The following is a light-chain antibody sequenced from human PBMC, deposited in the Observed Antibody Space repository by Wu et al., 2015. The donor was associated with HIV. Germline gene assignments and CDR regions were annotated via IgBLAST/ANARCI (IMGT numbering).Light chain of an antibody. CDR2: GAS. J-gene: IGKJ5*01. CDR3: QQSSSALIT. Sequence: EIVLTQSPGTLSLSPGERATLSCRASQSVSSSYLAWYQQKPGQAPRLLIYGASSRATGIPDRFSGSGSGTDFTLTINGLQPEDFATYYCQQSSSALITFGQGTRLDIK. V-gene: IGKV3-20*01. CDR1: QSVSSSY.